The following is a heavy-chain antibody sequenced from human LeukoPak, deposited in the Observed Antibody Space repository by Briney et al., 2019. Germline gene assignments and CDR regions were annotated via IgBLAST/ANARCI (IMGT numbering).Heavy chain of an antibody. Sequence: ASVKVSCKASGYTFTGYYMHWVRQAPGQGLEWMGWINPNSGGTNYAQKFQGRVTMTRDTSISTAYMELSRLRSDDTAVYYCARITEYYDILTGYYRDLGSAFDIWGQGTMVTVSS. J-gene: IGHJ3*02. CDR3: ARITEYYDILTGYYRDLGSAFDI. D-gene: IGHD3-9*01. CDR2: INPNSGGT. CDR1: GYTFTGYY. V-gene: IGHV1-2*02.